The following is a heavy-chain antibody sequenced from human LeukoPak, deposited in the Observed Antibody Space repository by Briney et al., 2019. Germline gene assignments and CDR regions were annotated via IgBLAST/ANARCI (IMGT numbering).Heavy chain of an antibody. CDR2: IFGSGGST. J-gene: IGHJ3*02. V-gene: IGHV3-23*01. CDR3: AKDRREWLVPCAFDI. D-gene: IGHD6-19*01. Sequence: GGSLRLSCAASGFTFSSYAMYWVRQAPGKGLEWVSGIFGSGGSTHYADSVKGRFTISRDNSKNTVYLQMNSLRAEDTAVYYCAKDRREWLVPCAFDIWGQGTMVTVSS. CDR1: GFTFSSYA.